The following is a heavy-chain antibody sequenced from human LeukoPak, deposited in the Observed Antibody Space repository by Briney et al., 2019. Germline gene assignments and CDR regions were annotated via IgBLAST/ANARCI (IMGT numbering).Heavy chain of an antibody. CDR2: TSSDLNVK. V-gene: IGHV3-30-3*01. J-gene: IGHJ4*02. CDR1: GVTFRNYV. CDR3: AREGYYGSGSPPSLYFDY. D-gene: IGHD3-10*01. Sequence: GRSLGLSCAASGVTFRNYVIHWVRQAPGKGLEWVAVTSSDLNVKLYADSVKGRFTISRDNSRSTLYLQMNSLRPEDTAIYYCAREGYYGSGSPPSLYFDYWGQGTLVTVSS.